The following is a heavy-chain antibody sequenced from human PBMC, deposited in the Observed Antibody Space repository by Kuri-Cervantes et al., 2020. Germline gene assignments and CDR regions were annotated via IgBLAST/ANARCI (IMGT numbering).Heavy chain of an antibody. D-gene: IGHD2-8*01. CDR2: INPSGDTT. CDR1: GYTFTRSS. Sequence: ASVKVSCKASGYTFTRSSMHWVRQAPGQGLEWMGIINPSGDTTRYAQKFQDRVTMTTDTSTSTVYMELSSLTSEDTAVCYCVRGLMNIGPPVYMDVWGKGTTVTVSS. V-gene: IGHV1-46*01. CDR3: VRGLMNIGPPVYMDV. J-gene: IGHJ6*03.